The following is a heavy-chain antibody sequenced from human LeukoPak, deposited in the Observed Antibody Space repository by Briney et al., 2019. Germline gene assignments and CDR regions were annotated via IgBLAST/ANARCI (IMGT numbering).Heavy chain of an antibody. J-gene: IGHJ4*02. CDR3: AKDPSIMGATGDY. Sequence: GGSLRLSCAASGFTFSSYAMSWVRQAPGKGLEWVSAISGSGGSTYYADSVKGRSTISRDNSKNTLYLQMNSLRAEDTAVYYCAKDPSIMGATGDYWGQGTLVTVSS. D-gene: IGHD1-26*01. V-gene: IGHV3-23*01. CDR2: ISGSGGST. CDR1: GFTFSSYA.